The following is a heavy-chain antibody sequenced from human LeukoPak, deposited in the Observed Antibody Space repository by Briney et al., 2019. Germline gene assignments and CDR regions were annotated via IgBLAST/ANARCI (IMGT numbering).Heavy chain of an antibody. D-gene: IGHD3-3*01. Sequence: GASVKVSCKASGGTFSSYAISWVRQAPGQGLEWMGGIIPIFGTANYAQKFQGRVTITADKSTSTAYMELSSLRSEDTAVYYCAKGSKEVLFTRDHCMDVWGKGTTVTISS. V-gene: IGHV1-69*06. J-gene: IGHJ6*03. CDR2: IIPIFGTA. CDR1: GGTFSSYA. CDR3: AKGSKEVLFTRDHCMDV.